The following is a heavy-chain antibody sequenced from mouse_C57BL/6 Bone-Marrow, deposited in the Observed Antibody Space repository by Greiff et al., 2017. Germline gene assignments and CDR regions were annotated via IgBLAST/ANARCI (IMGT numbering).Heavy chain of an antibody. CDR3: ARPYYYGSSQSCYAMDY. J-gene: IGHJ4*01. CDR2: IYPRSGNT. CDR1: GYTFTSYG. D-gene: IGHD1-1*01. V-gene: IGHV1-81*01. Sequence: QVQLQQSGAELARPGASVKLSCKASGYTFTSYGISWVKQSTGQGLEWIGEIYPRSGNTYYNEKFKGKATLTADKSSSTAYMELRSLTSEDSAVYFCARPYYYGSSQSCYAMDYWGQGTSVTVSS.